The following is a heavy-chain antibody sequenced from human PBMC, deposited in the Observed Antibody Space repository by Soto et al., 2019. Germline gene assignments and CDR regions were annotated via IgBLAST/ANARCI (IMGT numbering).Heavy chain of an antibody. Sequence: GGSLRLSCVASGFTFSDYAMTWVRQAPGKGLEWVSVISATGATTYYADSVRGRFTISRDNSKNTLNLQMNDLRFEDTAVIYCAKGRKSTEKDIAVMLAAASSIQHWGQGTLVTVSS. J-gene: IGHJ1*01. CDR2: ISATGATT. CDR1: GFTFSDYA. D-gene: IGHD2-15*01. V-gene: IGHV3-23*01. CDR3: AKGRKSTEKDIAVMLAAASSIQH.